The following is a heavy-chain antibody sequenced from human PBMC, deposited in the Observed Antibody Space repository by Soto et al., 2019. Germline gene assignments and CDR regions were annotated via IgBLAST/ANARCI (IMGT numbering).Heavy chain of an antibody. D-gene: IGHD2-21*01. V-gene: IGHV3-7*01. CDR1: GFTFSSYW. Sequence: GGSLRLSCAASGFTFSSYWMSWVRQAPGKGLEWVANIKQDGSEKYYVDSVKGRFTISRDNAKNSLYLQMNSLRAEDTAVYYCARDFNAIAYYYMDVWGKGTTVTVSS. J-gene: IGHJ6*03. CDR3: ARDFNAIAYYYMDV. CDR2: IKQDGSEK.